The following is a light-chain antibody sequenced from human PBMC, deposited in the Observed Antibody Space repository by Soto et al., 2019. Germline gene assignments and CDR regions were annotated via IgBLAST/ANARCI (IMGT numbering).Light chain of an antibody. CDR2: RSD. Sequence: VLTQPPSASGTPGQRVTVSCSGSTSSIGSNSVFWYQHLPGTAPKLLIYRSDQRASGVPDRFSGSKSGTSASLAISGLRSEDEADYYCAAWDDSLSGQVFGGGTKLTVL. J-gene: IGLJ2*01. CDR3: AAWDDSLSGQV. V-gene: IGLV1-47*01. CDR1: TSSIGSNS.